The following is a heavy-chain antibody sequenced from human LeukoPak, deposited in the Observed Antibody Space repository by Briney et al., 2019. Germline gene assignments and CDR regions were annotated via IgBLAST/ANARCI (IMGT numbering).Heavy chain of an antibody. J-gene: IGHJ4*02. CDR2: IKSKTDGGTT. Sequence: GGFLRLSCAASGFTFSNAWMSWVRQAPGKGLEWVGRIKSKTDGGTTDYAAPVKGRFTISRDDSKNTLYLQMNSLKTEDTAVYYCTTTRGYSYFDYWGQGTLVTVSS. CDR3: TTTRGYSYFDY. D-gene: IGHD5-18*01. V-gene: IGHV3-15*01. CDR1: GFTFSNAW.